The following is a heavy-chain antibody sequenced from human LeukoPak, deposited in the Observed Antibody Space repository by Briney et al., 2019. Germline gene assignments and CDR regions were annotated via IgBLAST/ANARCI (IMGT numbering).Heavy chain of an antibody. CDR1: GFSVSSNY. V-gene: IGHV3-53*01. CDR3: ARYDGGSGPFDY. CDR2: LYNGGNT. D-gene: IGHD3-10*01. Sequence: GGSLRLSCAASGFSVSSNYMSWVRQAPGKGLEWVSVLYNGGNTYYADSVKGRFTVSRDNSKNTLYLQMNSLRAEDTAVYYCARYDGGSGPFDYWGQGTLVTVSS. J-gene: IGHJ4*02.